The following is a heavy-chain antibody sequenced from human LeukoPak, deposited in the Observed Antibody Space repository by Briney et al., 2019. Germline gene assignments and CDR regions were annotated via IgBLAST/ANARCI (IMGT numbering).Heavy chain of an antibody. CDR2: INPNNGGT. CDR1: GYTFTGYY. CDR3: ARDYYYDSSGSYWFDP. V-gene: IGHV1-2*02. Sequence: ASVKVSCKASGYTFTGYYMHWVRQAPGQGLEWMGWINPNNGGTNYAQKFQGRVTMTRDTSISTAYMELSRLTSDDTAVYYCARDYYYDSSGSYWFDPWGQGTLVTVSS. D-gene: IGHD3-22*01. J-gene: IGHJ5*02.